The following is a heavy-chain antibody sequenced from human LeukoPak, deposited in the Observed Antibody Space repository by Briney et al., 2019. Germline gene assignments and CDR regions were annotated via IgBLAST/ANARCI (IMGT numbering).Heavy chain of an antibody. CDR3: ARSDYSNWADY. Sequence: ASVKVSCKASGYTFTGYYMHWVRQAPGQRLEWMGWINPNSGGTNYAQKFRRRVTMTRDTSISTAYMELSRLRSDDTAVYYCARSDYSNWADYWGQGTLVTVSS. J-gene: IGHJ4*02. V-gene: IGHV1-2*02. CDR1: GYTFTGYY. CDR2: INPNSGGT. D-gene: IGHD4-11*01.